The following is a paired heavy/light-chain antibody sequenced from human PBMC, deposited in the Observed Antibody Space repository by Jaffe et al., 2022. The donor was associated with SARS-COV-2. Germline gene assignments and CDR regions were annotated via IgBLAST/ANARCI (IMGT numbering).Light chain of an antibody. CDR3: QHYINWPPT. J-gene: IGKJ4*01. Sequence: EIVLTQSPATLSVSPGEGVTLSCRASQSVSTNLAWYQQKAGQAPRLLIYAASARAPDLPARFSGSGSGTEFTLTITSLQSEDFAIFYCQHYINWPPTFGGGTKVEIK. CDR1: QSVSTN. CDR2: AAS. V-gene: IGKV3-15*01.
Heavy chain of an antibody. CDR2: FYPGDSKT. J-gene: IGHJ5*01. D-gene: IGHD6-19*01. V-gene: IGHV5-51*01. Sequence: EVQLVQSGAEVKKPGESLRISCKTSGYRFTTYWIGWVRQMPGKGLEWMGIFYPGDSKTRYRPSFHGQVSISGDKSISTAYLQWSSLKASDTAIYYCARLPYADYSSVWFGDFWGQGTLVTVSS. CDR3: ARLPYADYSSVWFGDF. CDR1: GYRFTTYW.